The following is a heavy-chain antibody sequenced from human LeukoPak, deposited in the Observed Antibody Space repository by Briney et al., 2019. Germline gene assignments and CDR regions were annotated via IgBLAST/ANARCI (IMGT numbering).Heavy chain of an antibody. CDR1: GGSISSGDYY. Sequence: SQTLSLTCTVSGGSISSGDYYWSWIRQPPGKGLERIGYIYYSGSTYYNPSLKSRVTISVDTSKNQFSLKLSSVTAADTAVYYCARERCSSTSCYTDYWGQGTLVTVSS. J-gene: IGHJ4*02. CDR2: IYYSGST. CDR3: ARERCSSTSCYTDY. D-gene: IGHD2-2*02. V-gene: IGHV4-30-4*08.